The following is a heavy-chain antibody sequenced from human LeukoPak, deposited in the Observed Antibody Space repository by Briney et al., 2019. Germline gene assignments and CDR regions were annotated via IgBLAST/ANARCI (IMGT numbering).Heavy chain of an antibody. J-gene: IGHJ4*02. CDR1: GYTFTSYA. Sequence: ASVKVSCKASGYTFTSYAMNWVRQAPGQGLEWMGWISAYNGNTNYAQKLQGRVTMTTDTSTSTAYMELRSLRSDDTAVYYCARDLPYYGSGSYYKMGYFDYRGQGTLVTVSS. CDR2: ISAYNGNT. D-gene: IGHD3-10*01. CDR3: ARDLPYYGSGSYYKMGYFDY. V-gene: IGHV1-18*01.